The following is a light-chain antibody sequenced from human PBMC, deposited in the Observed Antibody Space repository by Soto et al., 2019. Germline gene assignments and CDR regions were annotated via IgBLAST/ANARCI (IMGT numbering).Light chain of an antibody. V-gene: IGKV3-15*01. Sequence: EIVMTQSPATLSVSPGERATLSCSASQSVSSKLAWYQQKPGQAPRLLIYGASTRATGIPARFSGSGSGTEFTLTISSLQPEDFATYYCLQDYDYPRTFGQGTKVDI. CDR2: GAS. CDR1: QSVSSK. CDR3: LQDYDYPRT. J-gene: IGKJ1*01.